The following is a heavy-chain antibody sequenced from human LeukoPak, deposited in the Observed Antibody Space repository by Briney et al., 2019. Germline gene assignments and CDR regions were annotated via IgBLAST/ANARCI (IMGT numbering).Heavy chain of an antibody. V-gene: IGHV3-49*04. D-gene: IGHD1-26*01. CDR2: IRSKAYGGTT. J-gene: IGHJ4*02. CDR1: GFTFGDYA. CDR3: TRDEGGSVDY. Sequence: GGSLRLSCTASGFTFGDYAMRWVRQAPGKGREGVGFIRSKAYGGTTEYAASVKGRFTISRDDSKSIAYLQMNSLKTEDTAVYCCTRDEGGSVDYWGQGTLVTVSS.